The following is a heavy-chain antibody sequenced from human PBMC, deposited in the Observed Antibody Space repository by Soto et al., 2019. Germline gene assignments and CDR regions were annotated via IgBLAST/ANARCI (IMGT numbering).Heavy chain of an antibody. J-gene: IGHJ4*02. Sequence: EVQLVESGGGLVQPGGSLRLSCAASGFTFSRYWMSWVRQAPGKGLEWVSNIKQDGSEKYYVDSVKGRFTISRDNAKNSLYLQMNSLRAEDTAVYYCARATTYYDFWSGYYIGYWGEGALVPVSS. V-gene: IGHV3-7*01. CDR1: GFTFSRYW. D-gene: IGHD3-3*01. CDR3: ARATTYYDFWSGYYIGY. CDR2: IKQDGSEK.